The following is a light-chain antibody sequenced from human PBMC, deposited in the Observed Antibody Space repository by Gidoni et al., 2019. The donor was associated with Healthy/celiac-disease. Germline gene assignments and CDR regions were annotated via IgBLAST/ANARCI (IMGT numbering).Light chain of an antibody. CDR2: DAS. V-gene: IGKV1-5*01. Sequence: DIQMTQSPSTLSASVGDRVTITCRASPSISSWLALYQQKPGKAPKLLIYDASSLESGVPSRFSGSGSGTEFTLTISSLQPDDFATYYCQQYNSYPSTFGQGTKVEIK. CDR3: QQYNSYPST. J-gene: IGKJ1*01. CDR1: PSISSW.